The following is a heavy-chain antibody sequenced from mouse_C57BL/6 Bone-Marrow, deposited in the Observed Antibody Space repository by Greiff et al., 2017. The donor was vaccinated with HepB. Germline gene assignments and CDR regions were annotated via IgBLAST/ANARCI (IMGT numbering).Heavy chain of an antibody. CDR1: GYTFTTYP. CDR2: FHPYNDDT. Sequence: QVQLQESGAELVKPGASVKMSCKASGYTFTTYPIEWMKQNHGKSLEWIGNFHPYNDDTKYNEKFKGKATLTVDKSSSTVYLELSRLTSDDSAVYYCARRGSPYWDFDVWGTGTTVTVSS. V-gene: IGHV1-47*01. CDR3: ARRGSPYWDFDV. J-gene: IGHJ1*03.